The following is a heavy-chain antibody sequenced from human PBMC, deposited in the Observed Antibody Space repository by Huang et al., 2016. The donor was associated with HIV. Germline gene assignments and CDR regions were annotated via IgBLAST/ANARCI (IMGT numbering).Heavy chain of an antibody. D-gene: IGHD6-19*01. CDR2: INHSEST. J-gene: IGHJ4*02. CDR3: ATSSGWYRGYFDY. Sequence: QVQLQQWGAGLLKPSETLSLTCAVYGGSFSGYYWSWIRQPPGKGLEWIGEINHSESTKYNPSLKSRVTISVDTSKNQFSLKLSSVTAADTAVYYCATSSGWYRGYFDYWGQGTLVTVSS. CDR1: GGSFSGYY. V-gene: IGHV4-34*01.